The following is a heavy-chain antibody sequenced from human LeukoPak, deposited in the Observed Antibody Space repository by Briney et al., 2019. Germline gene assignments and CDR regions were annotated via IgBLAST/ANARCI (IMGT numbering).Heavy chain of an antibody. D-gene: IGHD3-22*01. Sequence: GGSLRLSCAASGFTFSDYYMSWIRQAPGKGLEWVSYISSSGSTIYYTDSVKGRFTISRDNAKNSLYLQMNSLRAEDTAVYYCARDDSTYYYDSSGYFDYWGQGTLVTVSS. CDR2: ISSSGSTI. J-gene: IGHJ4*02. V-gene: IGHV3-11*01. CDR3: ARDDSTYYYDSSGYFDY. CDR1: GFTFSDYY.